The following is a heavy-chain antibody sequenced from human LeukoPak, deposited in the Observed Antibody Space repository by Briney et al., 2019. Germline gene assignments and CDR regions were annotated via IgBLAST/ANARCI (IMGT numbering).Heavy chain of an antibody. J-gene: IGHJ6*04. CDR3: ARDHPGWGSGWSSTPTHYYYAMDV. Sequence: ASVKVSCKASGYTFSSYGIRWVRQAPGQGLEWVGWINPSKGHTNYARRVQGRVSMTTDTSTSTAYMDLRNLRSDDTAVYYCARDHPGWGSGWSSTPTHYYYAMDVWGKGTTVTVSS. V-gene: IGHV1-18*04. D-gene: IGHD6-19*01. CDR2: INPSKGHT. CDR1: GYTFSSYG.